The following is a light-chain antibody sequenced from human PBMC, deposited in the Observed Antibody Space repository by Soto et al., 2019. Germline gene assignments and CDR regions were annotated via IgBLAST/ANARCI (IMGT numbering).Light chain of an antibody. J-gene: IGKJ1*01. Sequence: DIQMTQSPSSLSASVGDSVSITCRVSQGISNNLAGYQQKPGKVPKLLIYGASTLQSGVPSRFSGSRSGTDFTLTISSLQPEDVATYYCQKYDSAPLTFGQGTKVDFK. CDR2: GAS. V-gene: IGKV1-27*01. CDR3: QKYDSAPLT. CDR1: QGISNN.